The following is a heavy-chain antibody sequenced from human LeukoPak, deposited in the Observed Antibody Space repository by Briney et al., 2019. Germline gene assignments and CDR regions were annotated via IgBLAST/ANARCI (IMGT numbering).Heavy chain of an antibody. CDR1: GFTFSSYA. Sequence: GGSLRLSCAASGFTFSSYAMHWVRQAPGKGLERVAVISYDGSNKYYADSVKGRFTISRDNSKNTLYLQMNSLRAEDTAVYYCARDFLSWNLLDYWGQGTLVTVSS. CDR3: ARDFLSWNLLDY. D-gene: IGHD1-1*01. J-gene: IGHJ4*02. V-gene: IGHV3-30-3*01. CDR2: ISYDGSNK.